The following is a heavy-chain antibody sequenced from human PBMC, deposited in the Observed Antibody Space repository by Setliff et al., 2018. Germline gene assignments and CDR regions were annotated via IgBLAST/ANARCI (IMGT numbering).Heavy chain of an antibody. V-gene: IGHV3-15*01. Sequence: PGGSLRLSCAASGGTVSDAWMGWVRQTPGEGLDWVGRIKSKTDGGPTDYAAPVKGRFTISRDDSKNTLYLQMNSLRAEDTAVYYCAKVGIFGEGYFDFWGQGTLVTVSS. CDR2: IKSKTDGGPT. CDR3: AKVGIFGEGYFDF. D-gene: IGHD3-3*01. CDR1: GGTVSDAW. J-gene: IGHJ4*02.